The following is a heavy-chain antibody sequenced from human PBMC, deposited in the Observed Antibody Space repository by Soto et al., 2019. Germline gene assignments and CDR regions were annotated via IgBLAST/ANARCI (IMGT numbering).Heavy chain of an antibody. V-gene: IGHV3-30*13. CDR1: GLTFNTSG. J-gene: IGHJ6*02. CDR3: ARSIRGPRRFNGMDV. Sequence: GGSLRLSCEVSGLTFNTSGMHWVRQAPGKGLEWLAVISYDGATQYYADSVKGRLTISKDTRKNQVVLTMANMEPADTATYYCARSIRGPRRFNGMDVWGQGTAVTVS. CDR2: ISYDGATQ. D-gene: IGHD1-20*01.